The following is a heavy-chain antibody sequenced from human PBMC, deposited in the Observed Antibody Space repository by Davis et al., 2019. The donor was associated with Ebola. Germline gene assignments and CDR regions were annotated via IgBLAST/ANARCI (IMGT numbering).Heavy chain of an antibody. CDR3: AKVHPPTTVTTGWFDP. Sequence: PGGSLRLSCAASGFIFSSYAMSWVRQAPGKGLEWVSSISVRSITYHGDSVKGRFTISRDNSKNTLYLQMNSLRAEDTAVYYCAKVHPPTTVTTGWFDPWGQGTLVTVSS. CDR1: GFIFSSYA. D-gene: IGHD4-17*01. V-gene: IGHV3-23*01. J-gene: IGHJ5*02. CDR2: ISVRSIT.